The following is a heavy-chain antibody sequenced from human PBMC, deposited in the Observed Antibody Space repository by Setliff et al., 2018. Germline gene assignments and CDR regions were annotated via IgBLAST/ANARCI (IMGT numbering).Heavy chain of an antibody. J-gene: IGHJ6*03. Sequence: SVKVSCKASGATFSSHGISWVRQAPGQGLEWMGGTIPMFGTTEYAQKFQGRLTIITDESTNTTFMQLSSLRSDDTAVYYCVREGVDSRSSTDYRYYMDVWGKGTTVTVSS. D-gene: IGHD3-22*01. V-gene: IGHV1-69*05. CDR1: GATFSSHG. CDR3: VREGVDSRSSTDYRYYMDV. CDR2: TIPMFGTT.